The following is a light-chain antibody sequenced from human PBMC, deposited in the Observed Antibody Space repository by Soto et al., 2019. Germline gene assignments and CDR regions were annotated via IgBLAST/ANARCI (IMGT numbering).Light chain of an antibody. CDR2: AAS. CDR1: QNINSY. J-gene: IGKJ2*01. Sequence: DIQMTQSPSSLSASVGDRVNSTCRASQNINSYLNWYQQKPGKAPKLLIYAASSLQSGVPSRFSGSGSGTDFTLTISTLQPEDFATYYCQQSYSTLYTFGQGTKLEIK. CDR3: QQSYSTLYT. V-gene: IGKV1-39*01.